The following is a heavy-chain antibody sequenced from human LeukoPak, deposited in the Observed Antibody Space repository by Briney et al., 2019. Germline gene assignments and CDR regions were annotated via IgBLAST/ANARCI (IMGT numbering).Heavy chain of an antibody. CDR3: ARENYCGGDCYRGDWFDP. V-gene: IGHV4-30-2*01. CDR2: IYHSGST. Sequence: PSQTLSLTCTVSGGSTSSGGYYWSWIRQPPGKGLEWIGYIYHSGSTYYNPSLKSRVTISVDTSKNQFSLKLSSVTAADTAVYYCARENYCGGDCYRGDWFDPWGQGTLVTVSS. J-gene: IGHJ5*02. D-gene: IGHD2-21*02. CDR1: GGSTSSGGYY.